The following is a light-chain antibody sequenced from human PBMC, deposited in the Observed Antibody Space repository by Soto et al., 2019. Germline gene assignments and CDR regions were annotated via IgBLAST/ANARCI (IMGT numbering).Light chain of an antibody. CDR2: AAS. CDR3: QQSYSTLT. J-gene: IGKJ1*01. CDR1: QSISSN. Sequence: DIQMTQSPCSLSASVGDRVTITCRASQSISSNLNWCQQKPGKAPKLLIYAASSLQSGVPSMFSGSGSGTDFTLTISRLQPEDFTTYYYQQSYSTLTCGQGTKVEIK. V-gene: IGKV1-39*01.